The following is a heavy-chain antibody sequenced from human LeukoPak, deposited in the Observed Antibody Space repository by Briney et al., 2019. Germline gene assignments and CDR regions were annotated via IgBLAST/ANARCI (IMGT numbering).Heavy chain of an antibody. CDR1: GGSISSSDYY. J-gene: IGHJ4*02. CDR3: ARSPAEYYGSGSYHDY. D-gene: IGHD3-10*01. Sequence: SETLSLTCTISGGSISSSDYYWGWIRQPPGKGLEWIGSMYYSGSTNYNPSLKSRVTVSVDTSKNQFSLKLTSVTAADTAVYYCARSPAEYYGSGSYHDYWGQGTLVAVSS. V-gene: IGHV4-39*07. CDR2: MYYSGST.